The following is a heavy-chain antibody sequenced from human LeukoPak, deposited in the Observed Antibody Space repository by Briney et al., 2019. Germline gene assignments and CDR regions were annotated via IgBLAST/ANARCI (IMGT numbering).Heavy chain of an antibody. CDR1: GFTFTSSA. CDR3: ATTNKPLIVAYYYYGMDV. V-gene: IGHV1-3*01. Sequence: ASVKVSCKASGFTFTSSAVQWVRQARGQRLEWMGWINAGNGNTKYSQKFQGRVTITRDTSASTAYMELSSLRSEDTAVYYCATTNKPLIVAYYYYGMDVWGQGTTVTVSS. J-gene: IGHJ6*02. D-gene: IGHD5-24*01. CDR2: INAGNGNT.